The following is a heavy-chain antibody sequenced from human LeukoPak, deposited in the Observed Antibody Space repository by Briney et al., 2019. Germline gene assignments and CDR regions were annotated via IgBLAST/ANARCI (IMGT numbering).Heavy chain of an antibody. CDR3: ARNVQWLAYYFAY. Sequence: ASVKVSCKASGGTFSSYAISWVRHAPGQGLEWMGRIIPIFGTANYAQKFQGRVTITTDESTSTAYMELSSLRSEDTAVYYCARNVQWLAYYFAYWGQGTLVTVSS. CDR1: GGTFSSYA. J-gene: IGHJ4*02. V-gene: IGHV1-69*05. D-gene: IGHD6-19*01. CDR2: IIPIFGTA.